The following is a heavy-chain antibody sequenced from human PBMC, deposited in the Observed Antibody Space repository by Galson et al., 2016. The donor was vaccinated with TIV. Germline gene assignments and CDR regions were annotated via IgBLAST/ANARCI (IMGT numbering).Heavy chain of an antibody. CDR1: GFTFSTYE. J-gene: IGHJ3*02. CDR2: ISSRGGTT. V-gene: IGHV3-48*03. Sequence: SLRLSCAGSGFTFSTYELNWARQAPGKGLEWVSYISSRGGTTHYADSVKGRFTITRDNAKNSMDLQMNSLRVEDTAIYYCARDNRAVLDAFDIWGQGTVVT. CDR3: ARDNRAVLDAFDI. D-gene: IGHD3-10*01.